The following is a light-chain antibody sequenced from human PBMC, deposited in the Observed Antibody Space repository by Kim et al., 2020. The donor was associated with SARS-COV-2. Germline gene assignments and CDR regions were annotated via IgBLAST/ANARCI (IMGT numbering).Light chain of an antibody. CDR1: GSDVSGYNY. CDR2: EVG. CDR3: SSYASNIAWV. J-gene: IGLJ3*02. Sequence: GHSVNITCTGTGSDVSGYNYVSWYHQQPGKAPQHMIYEVGKRPSGVPDRFSGSKSGNTASLTVSGLKAEDEADYYCSSYASNIAWVFGGGTKVTVL. V-gene: IGLV2-8*01.